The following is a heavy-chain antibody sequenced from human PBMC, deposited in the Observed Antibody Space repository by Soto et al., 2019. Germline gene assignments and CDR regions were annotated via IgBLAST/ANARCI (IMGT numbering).Heavy chain of an antibody. V-gene: IGHV3-53*05. J-gene: IGHJ4*02. CDR3: ARGKGCTSATCYYDYHFDY. CDR1: GLTVSSNY. CDR2: IYSGGNT. D-gene: IGHD3-16*01. Sequence: LRLSCAASGLTVSSNYMSWVRQAPGKGLEWVSIIYSGGNTYYADSVKGRFTISRDNSKNTVYLQMGSLRAEDTAVYYCARGKGCTSATCYYDYHFDYWGEGTLVTVSS.